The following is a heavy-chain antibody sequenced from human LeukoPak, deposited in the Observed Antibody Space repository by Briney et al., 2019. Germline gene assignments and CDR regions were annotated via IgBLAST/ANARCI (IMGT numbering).Heavy chain of an antibody. D-gene: IGHD3-22*01. J-gene: IGHJ3*02. CDR2: IYYSGST. Sequence: SETLSLTCTVSGGSVSSGSYYWSWIRQPPGKGLEWIGYIYYSGSTNYNPSLKSRVPISVDTSKNQFSLKLSSVTAADTAVYYCARALEYYYDSSGYFTDAFDIWGQGTMVTVSS. CDR1: GGSVSSGSYY. CDR3: ARALEYYYDSSGYFTDAFDI. V-gene: IGHV4-61*01.